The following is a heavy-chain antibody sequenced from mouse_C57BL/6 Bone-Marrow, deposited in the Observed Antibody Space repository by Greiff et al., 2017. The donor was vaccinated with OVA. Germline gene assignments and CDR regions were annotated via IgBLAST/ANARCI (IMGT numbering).Heavy chain of an antibody. CDR2: INPSTGGT. J-gene: IGHJ2*01. D-gene: IGHD4-1*01. Sequence: EVQLQQSGPELVKPGASVKISCKASGYSFTGYYMNWVKQSPEKSLEWIGEINPSTGGTTYNQKFKDKATLTVDKSSSTAYMQLKSLTSEDSAVYYCASPRANWDSHFDYWGQGTTLTVSS. V-gene: IGHV1-42*01. CDR3: ASPRANWDSHFDY. CDR1: GYSFTGYY.